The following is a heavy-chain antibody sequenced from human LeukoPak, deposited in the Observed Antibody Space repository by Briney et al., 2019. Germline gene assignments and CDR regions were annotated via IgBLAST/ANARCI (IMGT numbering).Heavy chain of an antibody. CDR3: ARVHGGSFDY. J-gene: IGHJ4*02. CDR1: GFTLSSYA. Sequence: PGGSLRLSCAASGFTLSSYAMSWVRQAPGKGLEWVSAISDTGNTYHADSVKGRFTISRDNAKNSLYLQMNSLRAEDTAVYYCARVHGGSFDYWGQGTLVTVSS. CDR2: ISDTGNT. D-gene: IGHD4-23*01. V-gene: IGHV3-21*01.